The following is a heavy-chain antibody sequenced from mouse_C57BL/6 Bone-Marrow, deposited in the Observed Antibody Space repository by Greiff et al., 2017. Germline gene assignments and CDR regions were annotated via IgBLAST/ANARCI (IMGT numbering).Heavy chain of an antibody. CDR3: ARGLSDGYYVYYFDY. J-gene: IGHJ2*01. CDR2: IWPGGGT. Sequence: QVQLKQSGPGLVAPSQSLSITCTVSGFSLTSYAISWVRQPPGKGLEWLGVIWPGGGTNYNSALKSRLSISKDNSKSQVFLKMNSLQTDDTARYYCARGLSDGYYVYYFDYWGQGTTLTVSS. D-gene: IGHD2-3*01. V-gene: IGHV2-9-1*01. CDR1: GFSLTSYA.